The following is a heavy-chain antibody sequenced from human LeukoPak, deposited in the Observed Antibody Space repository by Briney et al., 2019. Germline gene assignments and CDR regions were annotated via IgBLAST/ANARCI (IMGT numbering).Heavy chain of an antibody. D-gene: IGHD6-13*01. Sequence: PSETLSLTCTVSGGSISSYYWSWIRQPPGKGLEWIGYIYYSGSTNYNPSLKSRVTISVDTSKNQFSLKLGSVTAADTAVYYCARGSGIALGYFDYWGQGTLVTVSS. CDR3: ARGSGIALGYFDY. CDR2: IYYSGST. V-gene: IGHV4-59*01. J-gene: IGHJ4*02. CDR1: GGSISSYY.